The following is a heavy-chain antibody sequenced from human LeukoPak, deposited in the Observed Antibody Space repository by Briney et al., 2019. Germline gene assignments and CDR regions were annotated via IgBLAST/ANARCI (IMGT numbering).Heavy chain of an antibody. Sequence: GASVKVSCKASGYTFTGYYMHWVRQAPGQGLEWMGWINPNSGGTNYAQKFQGRVTMTRDTSISIAYMELSRLRSDDTAVYYCARLPPTYYDFWSGSDYFDYWGQGTLVTVSS. V-gene: IGHV1-2*02. J-gene: IGHJ4*02. CDR1: GYTFTGYY. CDR3: ARLPPTYYDFWSGSDYFDY. CDR2: INPNSGGT. D-gene: IGHD3-3*01.